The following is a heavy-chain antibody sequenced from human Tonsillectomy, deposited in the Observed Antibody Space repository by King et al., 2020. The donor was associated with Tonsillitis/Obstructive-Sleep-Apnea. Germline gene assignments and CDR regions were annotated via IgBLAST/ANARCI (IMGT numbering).Heavy chain of an antibody. J-gene: IGHJ4*02. CDR3: ATEGGFVVVPAAVFDY. Sequence: VQLVESGGGLVKPGGSLRLSCAASGFTLSNAWMSWVRQAPGKGLEWVGRIKSKTDGGTTDYAAPVQGRFTISTDDSKNTLYLQMNSLKTEDTARYYCATEGGFVVVPAAVFDYWGQGTLVTVSS. CDR2: IKSKTDGGTT. V-gene: IGHV3-15*01. CDR1: GFTLSNAW. D-gene: IGHD2-2*01.